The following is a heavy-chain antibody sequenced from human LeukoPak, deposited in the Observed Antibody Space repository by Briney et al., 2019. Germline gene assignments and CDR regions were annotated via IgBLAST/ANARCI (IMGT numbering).Heavy chain of an antibody. V-gene: IGHV3-7*01. Sequence: GGSLRLSCAASGFTFSSYWMSWVRQAPGKGLEWVANIKQDGSEKYYVDSVKGRFTISRDNAKNSLYLQMNSLRAEDTAVYYCARGPDYDSWSGYRYFDYWGQGTLVTVSS. D-gene: IGHD3-3*01. CDR2: IKQDGSEK. CDR1: GFTFSSYW. CDR3: ARGPDYDSWSGYRYFDY. J-gene: IGHJ4*02.